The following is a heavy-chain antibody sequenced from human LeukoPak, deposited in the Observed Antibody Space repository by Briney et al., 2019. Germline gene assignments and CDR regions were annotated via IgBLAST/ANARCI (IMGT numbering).Heavy chain of an antibody. Sequence: EASVKVSCKASGGSFTFTSHAISWVRQAPGQRLEWMGGLIPIYGSANYAQEFQGRLTITSDESTRTVYMELSSLRPEDSAVHYCAGFFYDNSGDAFDIWGQGTMVTVSS. J-gene: IGHJ3*02. CDR1: GGSFTFTSHA. CDR3: AGFFYDNSGDAFDI. CDR2: LIPIYGSA. D-gene: IGHD3-22*01. V-gene: IGHV1-69*13.